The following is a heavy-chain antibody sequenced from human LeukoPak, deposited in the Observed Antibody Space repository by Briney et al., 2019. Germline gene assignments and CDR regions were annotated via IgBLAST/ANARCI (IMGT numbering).Heavy chain of an antibody. Sequence: GGSLRLSCAASGFTFSSYWMSWVRQAPGKGLEWVASIKQDGSEKYYVDSVKGRFTISRDNAKNSLYLQMNSLRAEDTAVYYCARDRAHVLLWFGELGDGSPRFDYWGQGTLVTVSS. J-gene: IGHJ4*02. CDR3: ARDRAHVLLWFGELGDGSPRFDY. V-gene: IGHV3-7*01. CDR2: IKQDGSEK. D-gene: IGHD3-10*01. CDR1: GFTFSSYW.